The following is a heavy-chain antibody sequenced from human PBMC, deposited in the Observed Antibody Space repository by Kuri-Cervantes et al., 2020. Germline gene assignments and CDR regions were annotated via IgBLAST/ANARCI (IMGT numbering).Heavy chain of an antibody. CDR3: AKVTYGNVYYFDY. D-gene: IGHD3-10*01. CDR2: ISGSSVST. CDR1: GFTFSSCA. Sequence: GESLKISCAASGFTFSSCAMTWVRQAPGKGLEWVSAISGSSVSTYYADSVKGRFTISRDSSKNTPYLQMSSLKAEDTAVYFCAKVTYGNVYYFDYWGQGALVTVSS. V-gene: IGHV3-23*01. J-gene: IGHJ4*02.